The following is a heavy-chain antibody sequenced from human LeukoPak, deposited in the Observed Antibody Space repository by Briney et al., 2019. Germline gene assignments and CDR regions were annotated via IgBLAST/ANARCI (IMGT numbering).Heavy chain of an antibody. Sequence: PSETLSLTCTVSGGSISSSSHYWAWIRQSPGTGLEWIGSIYYSGSTYYNPSLKSRATISVDTSKNQISLKVSPVTAADSALYFCARQRTSGSASNLRVAQIDSWGQGTLVTVSS. D-gene: IGHD3-3*01. CDR1: GGSISSSSHY. V-gene: IGHV4-39*01. J-gene: IGHJ4*02. CDR2: IYYSGST. CDR3: ARQRTSGSASNLRVAQIDS.